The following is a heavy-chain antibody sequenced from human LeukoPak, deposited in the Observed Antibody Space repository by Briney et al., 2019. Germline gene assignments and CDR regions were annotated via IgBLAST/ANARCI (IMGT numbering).Heavy chain of an antibody. CDR2: IIPIFGTA. V-gene: IGHV1-69*13. Sequence: ASVKVSCKASGGTLSSYAISWVRQAPGQGLEWMGGIIPIFGTANYAQKFQGRVTITADESTSTAYMQLSSLRSEDTAVYYCARGWLAETTVVTPYNYWGQGTLVTVSS. J-gene: IGHJ4*02. CDR1: GGTLSSYA. CDR3: ARGWLAETTVVTPYNY. D-gene: IGHD4-23*01.